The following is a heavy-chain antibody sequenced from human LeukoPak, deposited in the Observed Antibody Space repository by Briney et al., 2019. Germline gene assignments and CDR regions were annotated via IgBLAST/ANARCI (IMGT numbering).Heavy chain of an antibody. J-gene: IGHJ6*02. D-gene: IGHD3-3*01. CDR1: GFSLSDYA. Sequence: GGSLRLSCAASGFSLSDYAMGWVRRAPGKGLDWVSAIGGGGTTYYADSVKGRFTISRDNAKNSLYLQMNSLRAEDTAVYYCARERSGDYDFWSGYYLRSDGMDVWGQGTTVTVSS. CDR2: IGGGGTT. V-gene: IGHV3-69-1*01. CDR3: ARERSGDYDFWSGYYLRSDGMDV.